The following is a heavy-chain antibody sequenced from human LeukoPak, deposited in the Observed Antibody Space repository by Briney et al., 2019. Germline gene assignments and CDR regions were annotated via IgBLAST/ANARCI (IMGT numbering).Heavy chain of an antibody. D-gene: IGHD7-27*01. CDR3: ARAAGDRIGYFDL. Sequence: GRSLRLSCAASGFTFSSYGMHWVRQAPGKGLEWVAVISYDGSNKYYADSVKGRFTISRDNSKNTLYLQMNSLRVEDTAVYYCARAAGDRIGYFDLWGRGTLVTVSS. V-gene: IGHV3-30*03. CDR1: GFTFSSYG. J-gene: IGHJ2*01. CDR2: ISYDGSNK.